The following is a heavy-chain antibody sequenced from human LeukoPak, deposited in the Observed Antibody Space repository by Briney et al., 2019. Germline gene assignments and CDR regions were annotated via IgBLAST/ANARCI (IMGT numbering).Heavy chain of an antibody. J-gene: IGHJ2*01. CDR2: IYHSGST. D-gene: IGHD4-17*01. CDR1: GGSISSYY. V-gene: IGHV4-38-2*02. Sequence: SETLSLTCTVSGGSISSYYRSWIRQPPGKGLEWIGSIYHSGSTYYNPSLKSRVTISVDTSKNQFSLKLSSVTAADTAVYYCARESDYGGYFDLWGRGTLVTVSS. CDR3: ARESDYGGYFDL.